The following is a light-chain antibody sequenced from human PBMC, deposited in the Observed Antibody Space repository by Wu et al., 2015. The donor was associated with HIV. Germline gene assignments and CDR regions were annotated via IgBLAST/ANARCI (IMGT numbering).Light chain of an antibody. CDR2: GTS. V-gene: IGKV3-20*01. CDR1: QSVSSN. J-gene: IGKJ1*01. CDR3: QQYGSSPRT. Sequence: DILLTQSPGTLPLSPGERATLSCRASQSVSSNLAWYQQKPGQAPRLLIYGTSTRATGIPARFSGSGSGTDFTLTISRLEPEDFAVYYCQQYGSSPRTFGQGTKVEIK.